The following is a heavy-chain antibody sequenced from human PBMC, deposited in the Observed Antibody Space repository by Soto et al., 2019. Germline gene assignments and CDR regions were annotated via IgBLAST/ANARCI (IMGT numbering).Heavy chain of an antibody. CDR1: GFTFSSYA. V-gene: IGHV3-23*01. CDR2: ISGSGGST. Sequence: PGGSLRLSCAASGFTFSSYAMSWVRPAPGKGLEWVSAISGSGGSTYYADSVKGRFTISRDNSKNTLYLQMNSLRAEDTAVYYCAKRPGGCSSTSCYPNDYWGQGTLVTVSS. J-gene: IGHJ4*02. CDR3: AKRPGGCSSTSCYPNDY. D-gene: IGHD2-2*01.